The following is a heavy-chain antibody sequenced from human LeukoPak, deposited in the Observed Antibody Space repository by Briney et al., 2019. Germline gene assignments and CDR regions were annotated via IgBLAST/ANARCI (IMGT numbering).Heavy chain of an antibody. CDR3: ARAPTDTAMVYYFDY. CDR2: IYHSGST. Sequence: SETLSLTCAVSGGSISSGGYSWSWIRQPPGKGLEWIGYIYHSGSTYYNPSLKSRVTISVDRSKNQFSLKLSSVTAADTAVYYCARAPTDTAMVYYFDYWGQGTLVTVSS. J-gene: IGHJ4*02. CDR1: GGSISSGGYS. V-gene: IGHV4-30-2*01. D-gene: IGHD5-18*01.